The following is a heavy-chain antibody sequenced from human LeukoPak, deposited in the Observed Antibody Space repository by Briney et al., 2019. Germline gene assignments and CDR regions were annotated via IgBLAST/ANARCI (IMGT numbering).Heavy chain of an antibody. CDR3: ARTPFHYDFWSGSRWFDP. CDR2: IYYSGST. J-gene: IGHJ5*02. D-gene: IGHD3-3*01. CDR1: GGSISSGGYY. Sequence: SETLSLTCAVSGGSISSGGYYWSWIRQHPGKGLEWIGYIYYSGSTYYNPSLKSRVTISVDTSKNQFSLKLSSVTAADTAVYYCARTPFHYDFWSGSRWFDPWGQGTLVTVSS. V-gene: IGHV4-31*11.